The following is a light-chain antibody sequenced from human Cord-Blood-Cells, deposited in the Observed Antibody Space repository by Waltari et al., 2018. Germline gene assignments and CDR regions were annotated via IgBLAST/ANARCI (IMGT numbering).Light chain of an antibody. V-gene: IGLV2-11*01. J-gene: IGLJ2*01. CDR1: SRDVGGYNY. Sequence: QSALTQPRSVSGSPGQSVTISCTGTSRDVGGYNYGSWYQQHPGKASKLMIYDVSKRPSGVPDRFSGSKSGNTASLTISGLQAEDEADYYCCSYAGSFVVFGGGTKLTVL. CDR2: DVS. CDR3: CSYAGSFVV.